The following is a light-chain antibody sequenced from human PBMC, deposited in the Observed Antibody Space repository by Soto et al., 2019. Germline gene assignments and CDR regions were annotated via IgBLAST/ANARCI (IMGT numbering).Light chain of an antibody. J-gene: IGLJ1*01. Sequence: QSALTQPASVSGSPGQSITISCTGTSSDVGGYNYVSWYQHHPGKVPKLMIYEVSNRPSGVSNRFSGSKSGNMASLTISGLQAEDEADYYCTSYTSTTTVVFGTGTKLTVL. CDR2: EVS. CDR1: SSDVGGYNY. V-gene: IGLV2-14*01. CDR3: TSYTSTTTVV.